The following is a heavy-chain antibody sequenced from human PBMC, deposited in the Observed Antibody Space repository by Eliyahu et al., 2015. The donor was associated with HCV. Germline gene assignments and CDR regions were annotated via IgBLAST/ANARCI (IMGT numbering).Heavy chain of an antibody. CDR3: ARDGGTAVPDY. V-gene: IGHV3-74*01. Sequence: EVQLVESGGGLVNPGESLRLSCAASGFTFNNYYMHWFRQAPGEGPVWVSRINSDGSSRTYADSVKGRFTISRDNAQNTLYLEMNSLRVDDTAVYYCARDGGTAVPDYWGQGTLVTVSS. D-gene: IGHD2-2*01. J-gene: IGHJ4*02. CDR2: INSDGSSR. CDR1: GFTFNNYY.